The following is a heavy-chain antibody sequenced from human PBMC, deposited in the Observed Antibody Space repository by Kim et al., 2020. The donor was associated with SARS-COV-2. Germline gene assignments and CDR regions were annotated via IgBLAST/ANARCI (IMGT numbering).Heavy chain of an antibody. CDR2: IIPILGIA. CDR3: AREGISYYYGMDV. CDR1: GGTFSSYA. Sequence: SVKVSCKASGGTFSSYAISWVRQAPGQGLEWMGRIIPILGIANYAQKFQGRVTITADKSTSTAYMELSSLRSEDTAVYYCAREGISYYYGMDVWGQGTTVTVSS. J-gene: IGHJ6*02. D-gene: IGHD3-10*01. V-gene: IGHV1-69*04.